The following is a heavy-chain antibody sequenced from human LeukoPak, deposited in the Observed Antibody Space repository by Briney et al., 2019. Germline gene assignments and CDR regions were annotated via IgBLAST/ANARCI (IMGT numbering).Heavy chain of an antibody. D-gene: IGHD6-13*01. Sequence: GGSLRLSCAASGFTFSSYAMTWVRQAPGKGLEWVSGISGSGISTYYAASVKGRFTISRDNSKNTLYLQMNSLRAEDTAVYYCAKDGAPAAGEDYFDYWGQGTLVTVSS. CDR2: ISGSGIST. CDR3: AKDGAPAAGEDYFDY. CDR1: GFTFSSYA. J-gene: IGHJ4*02. V-gene: IGHV3-23*01.